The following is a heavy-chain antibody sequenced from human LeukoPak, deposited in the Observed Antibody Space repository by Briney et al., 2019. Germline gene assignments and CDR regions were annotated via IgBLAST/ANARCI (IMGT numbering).Heavy chain of an antibody. CDR3: ARHPSRRYCSSTTCPGYPYNWFDS. V-gene: IGHV5-51*01. J-gene: IGHJ5*01. Sequence: GGSLEISWKGAGYNFTSYWSGWVRQVPGKGRGGMGIIYPGDSDTRYSPSFQGPVTISADKSISTAYLQWSSLKASDTAMYYCARHPSRRYCSSTTCPGYPYNWFDSWGQGTLVTVSS. D-gene: IGHD2-2*01. CDR1: GYNFTSYW. CDR2: IYPGDSDT.